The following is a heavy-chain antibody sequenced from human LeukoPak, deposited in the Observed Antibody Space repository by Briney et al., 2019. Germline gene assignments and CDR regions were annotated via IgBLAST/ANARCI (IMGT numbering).Heavy chain of an antibody. J-gene: IGHJ4*02. CDR2: IYTSGYT. Sequence: PSETMSLTCIVYGGSITSYSWSWIRQPPGRGLEWIGYIYTSGYTNYNPSLKGRVTISVDTSKNQFSLNLSSVTDADTAVYYCARAMAGPRTQLDHWGQGTLVTVSS. CDR1: GGSITSYS. D-gene: IGHD6-19*01. CDR3: ARAMAGPRTQLDH. V-gene: IGHV4-4*09.